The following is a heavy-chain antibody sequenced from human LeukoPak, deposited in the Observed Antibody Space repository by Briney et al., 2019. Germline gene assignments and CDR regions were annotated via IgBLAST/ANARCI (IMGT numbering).Heavy chain of an antibody. CDR2: INPNSGGT. D-gene: IGHD6-13*01. CDR3: ARGGSSSWFGVGWSDP. J-gene: IGHJ5*02. CDR1: GYTFTGYY. Sequence: ASVKVSCKASGYTFTGYYMHWVRQAPGQGLEWMGWINPNSGGTNYAQKFQGRVTMTRDTSISTAYMELSRLRSDDTAVYYCARGGSSSWFGVGWSDPWGQGTLVTVSS. V-gene: IGHV1-2*02.